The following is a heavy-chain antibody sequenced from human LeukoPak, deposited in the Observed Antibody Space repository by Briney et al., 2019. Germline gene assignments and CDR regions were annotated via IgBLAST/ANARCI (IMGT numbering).Heavy chain of an antibody. CDR3: ARGRTFDN. CDR1: GGSISSYY. J-gene: IGHJ4*02. Sequence: PAETLSLTCTVSGGSISSYYWSWIRQPPGKGLEWIGNIYDRGSTKYNPSLKSRVTISVDTSKNQFSLRLSSVTAADTAVYYCARGRTFDNWGQGTLVTVSS. V-gene: IGHV4-59*01. CDR2: IYDRGST.